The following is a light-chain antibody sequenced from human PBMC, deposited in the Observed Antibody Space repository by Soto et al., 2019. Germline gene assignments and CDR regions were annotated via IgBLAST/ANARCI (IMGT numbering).Light chain of an antibody. J-gene: IGLJ1*01. V-gene: IGLV2-8*01. Sequence: QLVLTEPPAASGSPGQSVTIFCTGTSNVIGAYNYVSWYQQRPGKAPKLLIYEVFRRPSGVPDRFSASKSGNTASLTVSGLQPEDEADYFCSSYAGRETGVFGTGSKVTVL. CDR3: SSYAGRETGV. CDR1: SNVIGAYNY. CDR2: EVF.